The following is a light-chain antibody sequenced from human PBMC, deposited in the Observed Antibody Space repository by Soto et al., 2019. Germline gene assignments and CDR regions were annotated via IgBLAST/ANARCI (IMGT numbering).Light chain of an antibody. Sequence: QAVVTQPPSASGTPGQRVTISCSGSSSNIGSDYVYWFQQLPGTAPKLLIYTNDQRPSGVPDRFSGSKSGTSASLAISGLRSEDEADYCCAAWDASLSTWVFGGGTKVTVL. J-gene: IGLJ3*02. CDR3: AAWDASLSTWV. V-gene: IGLV1-47*02. CDR1: SSNIGSDY. CDR2: TND.